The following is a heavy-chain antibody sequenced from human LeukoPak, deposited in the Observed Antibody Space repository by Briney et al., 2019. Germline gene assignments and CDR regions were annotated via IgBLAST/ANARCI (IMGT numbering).Heavy chain of an antibody. CDR1: GGSFSGYY. J-gene: IGHJ4*02. D-gene: IGHD3-9*01. Sequence: SETLSLTCAVYGGSFSGYYWSWVRQPPGKGLEWIGEINHSGSTNYNPSLKSRVTISVDTSKNQFSLKLSSATAADTAVYYCARGWDGYYNPWFDYWGQGTLVTVSS. CDR2: INHSGST. V-gene: IGHV4-34*01. CDR3: ARGWDGYYNPWFDY.